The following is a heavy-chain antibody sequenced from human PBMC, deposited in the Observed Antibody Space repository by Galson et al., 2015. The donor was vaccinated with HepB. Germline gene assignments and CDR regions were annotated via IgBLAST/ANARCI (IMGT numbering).Heavy chain of an antibody. CDR2: ISYDGSNK. V-gene: IGHV3-30*03. J-gene: IGHJ3*02. Sequence: SLRLSCAASGFTFSSYGMHWVRQAPGKGLEWVAVISYDGSNKYYADSVKDRFTISRDNSKNTLYLQMNSLRAEDTAVYYCARFVAVGPRYGKNAFDIWGQGTMVTVSS. CDR3: ARFVAVGPRYGKNAFDI. CDR1: GFTFSSYG. D-gene: IGHD4-17*01.